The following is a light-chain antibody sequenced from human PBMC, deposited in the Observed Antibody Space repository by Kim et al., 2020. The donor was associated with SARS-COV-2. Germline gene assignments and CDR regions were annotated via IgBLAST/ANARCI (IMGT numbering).Light chain of an antibody. V-gene: IGLV3-1*01. CDR3: QAWDSGSVV. Sequence: LAPETDARINCSGDKLGDRYTHWYQQKPGQSPVVVIYQDTKRPSGIPERFSASNSGNTATLTISGTQAMDDADYYCQAWDSGSVVFGGGTQLTVL. J-gene: IGLJ2*01. CDR1: KLGDRY. CDR2: QDT.